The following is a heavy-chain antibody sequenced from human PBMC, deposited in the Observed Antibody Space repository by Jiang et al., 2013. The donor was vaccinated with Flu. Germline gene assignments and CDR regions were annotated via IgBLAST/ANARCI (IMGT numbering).Heavy chain of an antibody. J-gene: IGHJ5*02. CDR1: GGSITNYY. CDR3: ARGGVLLGWFDP. D-gene: IGHD7-27*01. CDR2: IYYTGIT. Sequence: SGSGLVKPSETLSLTCNVSGGSITNYYWSWIRQPPGKGLEWIGYIYYTGITNYNASLRSRVTMSVDTSKRQFSLMLTSVTAADTAVYYCARGGVLLGWFDPWGQGTLVTVSS. V-gene: IGHV4-59*01.